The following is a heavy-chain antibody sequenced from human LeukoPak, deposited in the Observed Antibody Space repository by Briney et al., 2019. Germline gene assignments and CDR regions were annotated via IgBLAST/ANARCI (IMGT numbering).Heavy chain of an antibody. V-gene: IGHV3-23*01. D-gene: IGHD3-22*01. CDR3: AKSVYYDGGGYYYTDY. CDR1: GFTFSSYA. J-gene: IGHJ4*02. Sequence: GGSLRLSCAASGFTFSSYAMSWVRQDPGKGLEWVSVISSSGGNTDYADSVKGRFTISRDNSQNTLYLQMNSLRAEDTAVYYCAKSVYYDGGGYYYTDYWGQGTLVTVSS. CDR2: ISSSGGNT.